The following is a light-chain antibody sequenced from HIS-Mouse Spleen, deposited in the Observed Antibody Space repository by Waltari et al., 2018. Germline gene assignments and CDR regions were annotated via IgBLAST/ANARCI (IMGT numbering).Light chain of an antibody. CDR1: QSVSLY. CDR2: DAS. J-gene: IGKJ2*01. Sequence: ATLSLSSGERATLPCRASQSVSLYLAWYQQKPGQAPRLLIYDASKLSPSFPALFSCIGSGPDFTLTIRSLFPFSFSLSSFPPLPPSPPSSTFGQGTKLEI. CDR3: PPLPPSPPSST. V-gene: IGKV3-11*01.